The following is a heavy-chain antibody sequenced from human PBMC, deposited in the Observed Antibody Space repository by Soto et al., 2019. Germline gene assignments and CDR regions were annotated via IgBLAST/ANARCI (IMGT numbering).Heavy chain of an antibody. CDR2: ISSSSSYI. CDR1: GFTFSSYS. CDR3: ARRAGDIVVVPASPFDY. D-gene: IGHD2-2*01. J-gene: IGHJ4*02. V-gene: IGHV3-21*01. Sequence: GGSLRLSCAASGFTFSSYSMNWVRQAPGKGLEWVSSISSSSSYIYYADSVKGRFTISRDNAKNSLYLQMNSLRAEDTAVYYCARRAGDIVVVPASPFDYWGQGTLVTVSS.